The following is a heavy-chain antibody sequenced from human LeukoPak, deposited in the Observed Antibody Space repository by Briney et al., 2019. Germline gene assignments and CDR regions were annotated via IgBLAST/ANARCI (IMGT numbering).Heavy chain of an antibody. Sequence: GGSLRLSCAASGFTFHNYAMHWVRQAPGKGLEWVSGISWDSGNIGYADSVKGRFTISRGNAKNSLYLQLNSLRAEDTALYYCANLHGDYRDYWGQGALVTVSS. CDR2: ISWDSGNI. CDR3: ANLHGDYRDY. CDR1: GFTFHNYA. V-gene: IGHV3-9*01. J-gene: IGHJ4*02. D-gene: IGHD4-17*01.